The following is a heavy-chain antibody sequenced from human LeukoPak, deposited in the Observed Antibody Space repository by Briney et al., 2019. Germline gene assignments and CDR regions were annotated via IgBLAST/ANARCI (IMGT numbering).Heavy chain of an antibody. V-gene: IGHV3-23*01. D-gene: IGHD3-9*01. J-gene: IGHJ5*02. CDR2: ISGSGGST. CDR3: AKTLRYCDILTGYYDNWFDP. Sequence: GGSLRLSCAASGFTFSSYAMSWVRQAPGKGLEWVSAISGSGGSTYYADSVKGRFTISRDNSKNTLYLQMNSLRAEDTAVYYCAKTLRYCDILTGYYDNWFDPWGQGTLVTVSS. CDR1: GFTFSSYA.